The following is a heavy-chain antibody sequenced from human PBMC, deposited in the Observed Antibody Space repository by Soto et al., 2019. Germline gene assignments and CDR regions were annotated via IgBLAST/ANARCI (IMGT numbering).Heavy chain of an antibody. Sequence: GGSLRLSCAASGFTFSSYWMHWVRQDPGKGLVWVSRINSDGSNITYADFVKGRFTISRNNADNTLYLQMSSLRAGDTALYHCARGGSPHYYYYGFDVWGQGTTVTVSS. CDR2: INSDGSNI. V-gene: IGHV3-74*01. D-gene: IGHD1-26*01. CDR1: GFTFSSYW. J-gene: IGHJ6*02. CDR3: ARGGSPHYYYYGFDV.